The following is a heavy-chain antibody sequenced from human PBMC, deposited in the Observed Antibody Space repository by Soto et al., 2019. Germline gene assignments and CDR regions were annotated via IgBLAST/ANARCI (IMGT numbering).Heavy chain of an antibody. CDR3: AREPAAAGTSWTDYYYGMDV. CDR1: GGTFSSYT. Sequence: GASVKVSCKASGGTFSSYTISWVRQAPGQGLEWMGRIIPILGIANYAQKFQGRVTITADKSTSTAYMELSSLRSEDTAVYYCAREPAAAGTSWTDYYYGMDVWGQGTTVTVSS. V-gene: IGHV1-69*04. D-gene: IGHD6-13*01. J-gene: IGHJ6*02. CDR2: IIPILGIA.